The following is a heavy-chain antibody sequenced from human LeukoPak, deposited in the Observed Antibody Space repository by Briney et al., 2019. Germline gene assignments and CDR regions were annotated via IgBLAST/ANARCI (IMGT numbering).Heavy chain of an antibody. J-gene: IGHJ5*02. D-gene: IGHD2-2*01. CDR2: IHSSGGT. Sequence: SETLSLTCTVSGDAISSGRYYWSWIRQPAGKGLEWIGRIHSSGGTEYYPSLKRRVTISVDTAKNQFSLKLTSVTAADTAVYYCAREGASWGFTWGQGTLVTVSS. CDR1: GDAISSGRYY. V-gene: IGHV4-61*02. CDR3: AREGASWGFT.